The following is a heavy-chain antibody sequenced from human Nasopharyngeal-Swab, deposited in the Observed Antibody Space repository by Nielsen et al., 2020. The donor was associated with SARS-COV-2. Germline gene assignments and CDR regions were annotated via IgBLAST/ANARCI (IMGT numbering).Heavy chain of an antibody. CDR2: ISSNGGST. J-gene: IGHJ3*02. V-gene: IGHV3-64*01. Sequence: GSLRLSCAASGFTFSSYAMHWIRQAPGKGLEYVSAISSNGGSTYYANSVKGRFTISRDNSKNTLYLQMGSLRAEDMAVYYCARTRRATVTTGAFDIWGQGTMVTVSS. CDR1: GFTFSSYA. D-gene: IGHD4-11*01. CDR3: ARTRRATVTTGAFDI.